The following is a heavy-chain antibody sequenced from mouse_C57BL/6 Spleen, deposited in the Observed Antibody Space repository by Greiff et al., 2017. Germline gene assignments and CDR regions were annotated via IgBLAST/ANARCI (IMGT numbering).Heavy chain of an antibody. J-gene: IGHJ4*01. CDR1: GFSLTSYG. Sequence: VKLMESGPGLVAPSPSLSITCTVSGFSLTSYGVDWVRQSPGKGLEWLGVIWGVGSTNYNSALKSRLSISKDNSKSQVFLKMNSLQTDDTAMYYCARTHDYGSSYYAMDYWGQGTSVTVSS. D-gene: IGHD1-1*01. CDR2: IWGVGST. V-gene: IGHV2-6*01. CDR3: ARTHDYGSSYYAMDY.